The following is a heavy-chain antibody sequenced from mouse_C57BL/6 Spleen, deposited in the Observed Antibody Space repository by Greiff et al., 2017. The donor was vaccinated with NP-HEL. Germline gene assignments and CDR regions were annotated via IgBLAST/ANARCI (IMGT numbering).Heavy chain of an antibody. CDR2: ISNGGGST. D-gene: IGHD2-5*01. J-gene: IGHJ2*01. CDR1: GFTFSDYY. V-gene: IGHV5-12*01. CDR3: ARHYSNYFDY. Sequence: EVQLVESGGGLVQPGGSLKLSCAASGFTFSDYYMYWVRQTPEKRLEWVAYISNGGGSTYYPDTVKGRFTISRDNAKNTLYLQMSRLKSEDTAMYYCARHYSNYFDYWGQGTTLTVSS.